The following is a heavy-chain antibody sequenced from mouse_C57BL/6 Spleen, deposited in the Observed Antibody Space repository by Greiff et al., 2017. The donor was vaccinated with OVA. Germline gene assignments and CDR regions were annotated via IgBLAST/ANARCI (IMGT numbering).Heavy chain of an antibody. CDR1: GYAFTNYL. J-gene: IGHJ2*01. CDR2: INPGSGGT. CDR3: ARGGFDY. V-gene: IGHV1-54*01. Sequence: VQLQQSGAELVRPGTSVRVSCKASGYAFTNYLIEWVKQRPGQGLEWIGVINPGSGGTNYNEKFKGKATLTADKSSSTAYMQLSSLTSEDSAVYFCARGGFDYWGQGTTLTVSS.